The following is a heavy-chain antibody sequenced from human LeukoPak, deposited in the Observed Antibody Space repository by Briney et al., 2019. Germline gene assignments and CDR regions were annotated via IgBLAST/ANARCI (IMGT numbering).Heavy chain of an antibody. Sequence: SETLSLTCTVSGGSISSSSYYWGWIRQPPGKGLEWIRSIYYSGSTYYNPSLKSRVTISVDTSKNQFSLKLTSVTAADTAVYYCVSTRQYSSNSWYYKFDPWGQGTLVTVSS. CDR1: GGSISSSSYY. D-gene: IGHD6-13*01. CDR2: IYYSGST. J-gene: IGHJ5*02. CDR3: VSTRQYSSNSWYYKFDP. V-gene: IGHV4-39*07.